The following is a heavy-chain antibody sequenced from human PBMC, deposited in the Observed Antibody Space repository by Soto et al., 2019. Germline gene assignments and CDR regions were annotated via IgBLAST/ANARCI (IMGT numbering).Heavy chain of an antibody. CDR1: GGXFSSYT. V-gene: IGHV1-69*04. Sequence: GASVKVSCKASGGXFSSYTISWVRQAPGQGLEWMGRIIPILGIANYAQKFQGRVTITADKSTSTAYMELSSLRSEDTAVYYCARDMYSSSSGPCHYWGQGTLVTVSS. D-gene: IGHD6-6*01. CDR3: ARDMYSSSSGPCHY. CDR2: IIPILGIA. J-gene: IGHJ4*02.